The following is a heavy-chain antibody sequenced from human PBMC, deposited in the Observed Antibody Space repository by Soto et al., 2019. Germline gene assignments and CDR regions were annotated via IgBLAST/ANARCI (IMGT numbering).Heavy chain of an antibody. Sequence: QVQLQESGPGLVKPSGTLSLTCAVSGGSISSSNWWSWVRQPPGKGLEWIGEIYHSGSTNYNPSRKIRVTISVDKSTNQFSLKLSPVTAADTAVYYCARPGSTGTTDDAFDIWGQGTMVTVSS. CDR1: GGSISSSNW. J-gene: IGHJ3*02. CDR2: IYHSGST. D-gene: IGHD1-1*01. V-gene: IGHV4-4*02. CDR3: ARPGSTGTTDDAFDI.